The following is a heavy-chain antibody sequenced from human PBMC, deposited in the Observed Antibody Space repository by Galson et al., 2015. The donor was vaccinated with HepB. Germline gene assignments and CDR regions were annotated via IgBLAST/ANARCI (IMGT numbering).Heavy chain of an antibody. V-gene: IGHV3-23*01. Sequence: PLRLSCAASGFTFSDYAVSWVRQAPGKGLEWVSAINTGGSGTYYADSVKGRFTISRDNSKSTLYLHMNSLRVEDTAIYYCARRISSSWRGFDYWGQGTLVTVSS. CDR3: ARRISSSWRGFDY. CDR2: INTGGSGT. CDR1: GFTFSDYA. J-gene: IGHJ4*02. D-gene: IGHD6-13*01.